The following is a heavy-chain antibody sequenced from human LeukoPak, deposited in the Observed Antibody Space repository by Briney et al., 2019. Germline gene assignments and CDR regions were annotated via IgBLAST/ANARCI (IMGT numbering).Heavy chain of an antibody. CDR2: INPYSGDT. CDR3: ARDQGSLTRSWYTGY. D-gene: IGHD6-13*01. Sequence: GASVKVSCKASGYTFTGYHIHWVRQAPGQGLEWMGRINPYSGDTNFAQKFQGRFTMTRDTSITTAYMDLSSLTPDDTAVYFCARDQGSLTRSWYTGYWGQGTQVTVSS. CDR1: GYTFTGYH. J-gene: IGHJ4*02. V-gene: IGHV1-2*06.